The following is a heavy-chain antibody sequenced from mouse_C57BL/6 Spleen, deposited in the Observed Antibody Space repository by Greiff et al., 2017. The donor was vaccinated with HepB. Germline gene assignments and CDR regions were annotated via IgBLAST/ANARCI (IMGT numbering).Heavy chain of an antibody. V-gene: IGHV5-17*01. J-gene: IGHJ2*01. CDR3: ARKGGAVVANFDY. D-gene: IGHD1-1*01. CDR1: GFTFSDYG. Sequence: EVQLVESGGGLVKLGGSLKLSCAASGFTFSDYGMHWVRQAPEKGLEWVAYISSGSSTIYYADTVKGRFTISRDNAKNTLFLQMTSVRSEDTAMYYGARKGGAVVANFDYWGQGTTLTVSS. CDR2: ISSGSSTI.